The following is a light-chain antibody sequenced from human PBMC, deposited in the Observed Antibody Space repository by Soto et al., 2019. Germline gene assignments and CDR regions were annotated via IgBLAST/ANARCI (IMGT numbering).Light chain of an antibody. Sequence: EFVLTQSPATLSLSPGESATLSCRASQSVSSYLAWYQQKPGQAPRLLIYETSNRAPGIPARFSGSGSGTDFTLSISSLEPEDFAVYYCQQRTNWPPMYTFGQGTKLEIK. CDR3: QQRTNWPPMYT. V-gene: IGKV3-11*01. J-gene: IGKJ2*01. CDR1: QSVSSY. CDR2: ETS.